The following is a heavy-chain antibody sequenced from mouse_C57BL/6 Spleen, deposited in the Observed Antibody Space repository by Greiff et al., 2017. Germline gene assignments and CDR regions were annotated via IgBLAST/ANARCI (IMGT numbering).Heavy chain of an antibody. CDR3: ATYGSLYAMED. CDR2: IYPGVGDT. J-gene: IGHJ4*01. Sequence: QVQLQQSGAAPVKPGASAQISCKASRYAFSSSWMNWVKQRPGRGVAWIGQIYPGVGDTIYNGKFKGKAPLTADKSSSTAYMQLSSLTSEESAVYFCATYGSLYAMEDRGQGSSV. D-gene: IGHD2-1*01. V-gene: IGHV1-80*01. CDR1: RYAFSSSW.